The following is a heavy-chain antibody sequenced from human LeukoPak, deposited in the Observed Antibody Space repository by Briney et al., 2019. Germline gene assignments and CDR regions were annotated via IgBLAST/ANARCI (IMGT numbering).Heavy chain of an antibody. V-gene: IGHV4-39*07. CDR1: GASISSRNYY. Sequence: KPSETLSLMCTVSGASISSRNYYWGWIRQPPGKGLQWIGSIYYSGSTYFNPSLFSRVTISVDTSKNQFSLKLNSVTAADTAVYYCAREVSGNTGPHFDYWGQGTPVTVSS. CDR3: AREVSGNTGPHFDY. CDR2: IYYSGST. D-gene: IGHD4-23*01. J-gene: IGHJ4*02.